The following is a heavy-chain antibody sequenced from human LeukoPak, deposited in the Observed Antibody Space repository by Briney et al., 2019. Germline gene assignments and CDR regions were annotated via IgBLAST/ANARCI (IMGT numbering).Heavy chain of an antibody. CDR3: AKGGSGSMA. CDR1: GFTFSSYG. Sequence: GGSLRLSCAASGFTFSSYGMHWVRQAPGKGLEWVAVISYDGSNKYYADSVKGRFTISRDNSKNTLYLQMNSLRAEDTAVYYCAKGGSGSMAWGQGTLVTVSS. D-gene: IGHD1-26*01. J-gene: IGHJ5*02. V-gene: IGHV3-30*18. CDR2: ISYDGSNK.